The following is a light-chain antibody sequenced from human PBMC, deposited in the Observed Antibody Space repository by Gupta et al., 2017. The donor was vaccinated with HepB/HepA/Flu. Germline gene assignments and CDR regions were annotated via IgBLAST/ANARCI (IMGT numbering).Light chain of an antibody. CDR2: GAS. V-gene: IGKV3-15*01. CDR3: QQHKDWPPWT. CDR1: QSVRSN. J-gene: IGKJ1*01. Sequence: EIVMTPSPATLSVSPGERGPLSCRASQSVRSNLFWCKQKPGQAPRLLIYGASTRATGITARFCGGGCGKELSLTTSSRQSEDFAVYYCQQHKDWPPWTFGQGTKVEIK.